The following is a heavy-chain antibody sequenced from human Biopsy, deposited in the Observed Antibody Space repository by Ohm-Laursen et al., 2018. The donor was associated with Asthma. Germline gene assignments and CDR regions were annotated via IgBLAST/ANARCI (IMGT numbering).Heavy chain of an antibody. CDR1: GFVFRSHA. D-gene: IGHD3-3*01. CDR2: VSYDGGVV. V-gene: IGHV3-30*18. CDR3: AKRRGYSDLTDFDH. Sequence: SLRLSCAAPGFVFRSHAMHWVRQAPGKGLEWVAVVSYDGGVVHYADSMKGRFTISRDNAKSTLYLQMNRLSTDDTAVYFCAKRRGYSDLTDFDHWGQGTLVTVSS. J-gene: IGHJ4*02.